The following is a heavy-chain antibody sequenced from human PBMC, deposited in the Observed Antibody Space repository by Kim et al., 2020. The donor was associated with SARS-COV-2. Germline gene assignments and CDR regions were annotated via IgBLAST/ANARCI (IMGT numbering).Heavy chain of an antibody. CDR2: IYYSGST. CDR1: GGSISSGGYY. V-gene: IGHV4-31*03. J-gene: IGHJ4*02. CDR3: ARGWEKSTIDY. Sequence: SETLSLTCTVSGGSISSGGYYWSWIRQHPGKGLEWIGYIYYSGSTYYNPSLKSRVTISVDTSKNQFSLKLSSVTAADTAVYYCARGWEKSTIDYWGQGTLVTVSS. D-gene: IGHD1-26*01.